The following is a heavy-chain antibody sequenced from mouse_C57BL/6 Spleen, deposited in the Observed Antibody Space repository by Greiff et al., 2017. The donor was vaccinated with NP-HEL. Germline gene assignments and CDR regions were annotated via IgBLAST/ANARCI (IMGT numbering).Heavy chain of an antibody. V-gene: IGHV1-69*01. D-gene: IGHD2-5*01. Sequence: VQLQQPGAELVMPGASVKLSCKASGYTFTSYWMHWVKQRPGQGLEWIGEIDPSDSYTNYNQKFKGKSTLTVDKSSSTAYMQLSSLTSEDSAVYYCARDYSNCFDYWGQGTTLTVSS. J-gene: IGHJ2*01. CDR2: IDPSDSYT. CDR3: ARDYSNCFDY. CDR1: GYTFTSYW.